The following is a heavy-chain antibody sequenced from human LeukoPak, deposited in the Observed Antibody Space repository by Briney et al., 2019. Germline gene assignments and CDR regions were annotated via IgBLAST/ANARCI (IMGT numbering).Heavy chain of an antibody. D-gene: IGHD3-22*01. Sequence: SETLSLACTVSGGSISSYYWSWIRQPPGKGLEWIGYIYYSGSTNYNPSLKSRVTISVDTSKNQFPLKLSSVTAADTAVYYCAREGPDYYDSRAFDYWGQGTLVTVS. V-gene: IGHV4-59*01. CDR2: IYYSGST. CDR3: AREGPDYYDSRAFDY. J-gene: IGHJ4*02. CDR1: GGSISSYY.